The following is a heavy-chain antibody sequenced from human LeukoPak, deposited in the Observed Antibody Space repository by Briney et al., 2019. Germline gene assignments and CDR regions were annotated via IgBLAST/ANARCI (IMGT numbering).Heavy chain of an antibody. CDR2: IIPISGTA. Sequence: ASVKVSXKASGGTFSSYAISWVRQAPGQGLEWMGRIIPISGTANYAQKFQGRVTITTDESTSTAYMELSSLRSEDTAVYYCARAPLYYGSGSYYNSDYWGQGTLVTVSS. D-gene: IGHD3-10*01. V-gene: IGHV1-69*05. CDR3: ARAPLYYGSGSYYNSDY. J-gene: IGHJ4*02. CDR1: GGTFSSYA.